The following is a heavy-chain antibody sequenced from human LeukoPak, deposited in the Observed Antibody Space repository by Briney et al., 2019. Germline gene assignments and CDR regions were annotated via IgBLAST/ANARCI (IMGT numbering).Heavy chain of an antibody. CDR2: IIPIFGIA. J-gene: IGHJ4*02. Sequence: GASVKVSCKASGGTFSSYAISWVRQAPGQGPEWMGRIIPIFGIANYAQKFQGRVTITADKSTSTAYMELSSLRSEDTAVYYCASPGIAAAGNYFDYWGQGTLVTVSS. CDR3: ASPGIAAAGNYFDY. CDR1: GGTFSSYA. D-gene: IGHD6-13*01. V-gene: IGHV1-69*04.